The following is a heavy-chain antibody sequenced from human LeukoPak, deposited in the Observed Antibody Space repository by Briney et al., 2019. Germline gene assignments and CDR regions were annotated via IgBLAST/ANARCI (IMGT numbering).Heavy chain of an antibody. CDR3: ARCYDSSGYYYGDY. Sequence: GASVKVSCKASGYTFTIYGISWVRQAPGQGLEWMGWISAYNGNTNFAQKLQGRVTMTTDTSTSTAYMELRSLRSDDTAVYYCARCYDSSGYYYGDYWGQGTLVTVSS. J-gene: IGHJ4*02. CDR2: ISAYNGNT. D-gene: IGHD3-22*01. CDR1: GYTFTIYG. V-gene: IGHV1-18*01.